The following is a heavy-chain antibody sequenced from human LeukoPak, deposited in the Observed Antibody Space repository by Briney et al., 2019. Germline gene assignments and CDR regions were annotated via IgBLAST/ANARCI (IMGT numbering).Heavy chain of an antibody. CDR2: INPADSDT. D-gene: IGHD5-24*01. Sequence: GESLKISCKDSGYSFSSYWIAWVRQIPGRGLEWMGIINPADSDTRYSLSIEGQVTISADRSISIAYLQWSSLKASDTAIYDWARGEGGYNYAFWGQGTLVSVSS. CDR1: GYSFSSYW. V-gene: IGHV5-51*01. CDR3: ARGEGGYNYAF. J-gene: IGHJ4*02.